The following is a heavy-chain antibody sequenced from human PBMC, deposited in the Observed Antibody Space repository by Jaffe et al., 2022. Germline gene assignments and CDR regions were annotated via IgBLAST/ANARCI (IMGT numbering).Heavy chain of an antibody. J-gene: IGHJ4*02. V-gene: IGHV4-61*02. CDR2: IYTSGST. CDR1: GGSISSGSYY. D-gene: IGHD5-12*01. Sequence: QVQLQESGPGLVKPSQTLSLTCTVSGGSISSGSYYWSWIRQPAGKGLEWIGRIYTSGSTNYNPSLKSRVTISVDTSKNQFSLKLSSVTAADTAVYYCARAPIVATMGFDYWGQGTLVTVSS. CDR3: ARAPIVATMGFDY.